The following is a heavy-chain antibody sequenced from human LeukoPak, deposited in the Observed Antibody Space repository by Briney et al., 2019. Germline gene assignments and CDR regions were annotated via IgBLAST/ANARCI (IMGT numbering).Heavy chain of an antibody. CDR1: GGSISSSSYY. V-gene: IGHV4-39*07. CDR3: ARRGSSGALDY. Sequence: SSETLSLTCSVSGGSISSSSYYWGWIRQPPGKGLEWIGSIYYSGSTYYNPSLKSRVTISVDTSKNQFSLKLSSVTAADTAVYYCARRGSSGALDYWGQGTLVTVSS. D-gene: IGHD6-19*01. CDR2: IYYSGST. J-gene: IGHJ4*02.